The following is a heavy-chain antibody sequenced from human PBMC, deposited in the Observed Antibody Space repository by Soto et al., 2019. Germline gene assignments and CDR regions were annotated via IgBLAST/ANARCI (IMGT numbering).Heavy chain of an antibody. CDR1: GGSISSYY. CDR3: ARARYQLLHPYYYGMDV. J-gene: IGHJ6*02. D-gene: IGHD2-2*01. CDR2: IHYSGST. V-gene: IGHV4-59*01. Sequence: QVQLQESGPGLVKPSETLSLTCTVSGGSISSYYWSWIRQSPGKGLEWIGYIHYSGSTKSNPSLKSRVTKSVDTSRSQVSLKLSSVTAADSAVDFCARARYQLLHPYYYGMDVWGQGTTVTVSS.